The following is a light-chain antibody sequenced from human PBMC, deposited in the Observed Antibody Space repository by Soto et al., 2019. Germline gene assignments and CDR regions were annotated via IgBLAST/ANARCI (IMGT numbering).Light chain of an antibody. J-gene: IGLJ2*01. CDR3: SSYAGSNFVV. V-gene: IGLV2-8*01. CDR2: EVT. Sequence: QSALSQPPSASGSPGQSVTMSCTGTSSDVGGYNYVSWYQQHPGKAPKLMIYEVTKRPSGVPDRFSGSKSDNTASLTVSGLQAEDEADYYCSSYAGSNFVVFGGGTKLTVL. CDR1: SSDVGGYNY.